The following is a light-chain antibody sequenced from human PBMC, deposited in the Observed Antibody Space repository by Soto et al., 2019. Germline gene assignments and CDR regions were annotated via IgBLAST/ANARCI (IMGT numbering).Light chain of an antibody. J-gene: IGKJ5*01. CDR1: QSVDNN. CDR3: QQYKNWPPIT. Sequence: EIVMTQSPATLSVSPGERATLSCRASQSVDNNLAWYQQKPGQAPRLLIYDASTRATGISARFSGSGSGTEFTLTMSSLQSEDFAVYYCQQYKNWPPITFGQGTRLESK. CDR2: DAS. V-gene: IGKV3-15*01.